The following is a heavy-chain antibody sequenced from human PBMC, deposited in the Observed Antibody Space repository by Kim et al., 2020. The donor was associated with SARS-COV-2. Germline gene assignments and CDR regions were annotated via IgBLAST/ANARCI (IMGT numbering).Heavy chain of an antibody. V-gene: IGHV4-4*02. D-gene: IGHD2-8*02. J-gene: IGHJ4*02. CDR2: IYHSGIT. CDR3: ARGPGGEDYFDY. CDR1: GGSISSSNF. Sequence: SETLSLTCAVSGGSISSSNFWSWVRQPPGKGLEWIGEIYHSGITNYNPSLKSRVTISVDKSKNQFSLKLTSVTVADTAVYYCARGPGGEDYFDYWGQGTLVTVSS.